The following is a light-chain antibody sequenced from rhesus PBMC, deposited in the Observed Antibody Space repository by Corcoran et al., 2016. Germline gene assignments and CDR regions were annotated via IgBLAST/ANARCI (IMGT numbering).Light chain of an antibody. CDR1: QSVSSY. CDR3: QQYSNWPRT. CDR2: GAS. V-gene: IGKV3S9*01. J-gene: IGKJ1*01. Sequence: EIVMTQSPATLSLSPGERATLSCRASQSVSSYVAWYQQKPEQAPRLLIYGASSRATGIPYRFRGSGSGTDFTLTISSLEPEDFAVYYCQQYSNWPRTFGQGTKVEIK.